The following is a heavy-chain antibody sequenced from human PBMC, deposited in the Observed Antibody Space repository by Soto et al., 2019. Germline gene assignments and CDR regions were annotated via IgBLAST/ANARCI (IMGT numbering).Heavy chain of an antibody. CDR1: GGTFSSYA. Sequence: SVKVSCKASGGTFSSYAISCVRQAPGQGLEWMGGIIPIFGTANYAQKFQGRVTITADESTSTAYMELSSLRSEDTAVYYCARDVLLWFGDSDYYYYGMDVWGQGTTVTVSS. CDR2: IIPIFGTA. CDR3: ARDVLLWFGDSDYYYYGMDV. D-gene: IGHD3-10*01. V-gene: IGHV1-69*13. J-gene: IGHJ6*02.